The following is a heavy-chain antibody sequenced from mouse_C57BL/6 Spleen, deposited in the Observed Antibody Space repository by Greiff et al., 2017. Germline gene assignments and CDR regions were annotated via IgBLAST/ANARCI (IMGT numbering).Heavy chain of an antibody. D-gene: IGHD1-1*01. J-gene: IGHJ3*01. CDR1: GYTFTDYN. V-gene: IGHV1-22*01. CDR2: INPNNGGT. Sequence: EVQLQQSGPELVKPGASVKMSCKASGYTFTDYNMHWVKQSHGKSLEWIGYINPNNGGTSYNQKFKGKATLTVNKYSSPAYMGLRSLTSEDSAVYYCARGTYYGSSYGGFAYWGQGTLVTVSA. CDR3: ARGTYYGSSYGGFAY.